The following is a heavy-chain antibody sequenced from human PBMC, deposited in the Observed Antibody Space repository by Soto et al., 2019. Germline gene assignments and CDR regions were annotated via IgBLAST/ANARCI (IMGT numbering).Heavy chain of an antibody. CDR3: AKGPIRWNDVGYFDY. CDR2: ISWNSGSI. J-gene: IGHJ4*02. D-gene: IGHD1-1*01. CDR1: GFTFDDYA. Sequence: RRLSCAASGFTFDDYAMHWVRQAPGKGLEWVSGISWNSGSIGYADSVKGRFTISRDNAKNSLYLQMNSLRAEDTALYYCAKGPIRWNDVGYFDYWGQGTLVTVSS. V-gene: IGHV3-9*01.